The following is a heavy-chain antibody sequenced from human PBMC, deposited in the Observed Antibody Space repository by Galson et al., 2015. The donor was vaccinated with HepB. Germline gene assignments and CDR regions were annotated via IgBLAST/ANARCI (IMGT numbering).Heavy chain of an antibody. CDR3: ALSYGYPGNMDV. D-gene: IGHD5-18*01. V-gene: IGHV2-70*04. CDR2: IDWDDDK. Sequence: ALVKPTQTLTLTCTLSGFSLRTSGMRVSWIRQPPGKALEWLARIDWDDDKFYRTSLKTRLTISKDTSKNQVVFTMTKMDPVDTATYYCALSYGYPGNMDVWGKGTTVTVSS. J-gene: IGHJ6*03. CDR1: GFSLRTSGMR.